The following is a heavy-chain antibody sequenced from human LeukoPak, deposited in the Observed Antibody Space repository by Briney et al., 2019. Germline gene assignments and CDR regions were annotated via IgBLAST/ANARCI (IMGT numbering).Heavy chain of an antibody. D-gene: IGHD1-26*01. V-gene: IGHV3-21*01. CDR1: GFTFSSYS. Sequence: GGSLRLSCAASGFTFSSYSMNWVRQAPGKGLEWVSSITSSSLYIYYADSVKGRFTISRDNAKNSLYLRMNSLRAEDTAVYYCASEHSGNYNRPFDYWGQGTLVTVSS. CDR3: ASEHSGNYNRPFDY. CDR2: ITSSSLYI. J-gene: IGHJ4*02.